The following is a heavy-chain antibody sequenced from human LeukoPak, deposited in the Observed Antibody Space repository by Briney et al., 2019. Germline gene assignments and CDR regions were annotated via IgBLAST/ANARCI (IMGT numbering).Heavy chain of an antibody. CDR2: IYPGDSDT. CDR3: ARHGCFGSGSCYFDY. J-gene: IGHJ4*02. V-gene: IGHV5-51*01. D-gene: IGHD3-10*01. CDR1: VYSFSNHW. Sequence: GESLKISSKGSVYSFSNHWIGWVRQKPGKGPEWMALIYPGDSDTKYSSSFQGQVTVSADKSTSTAYLQWRSLKASDTATYYCARHGCFGSGSCYFDYWGQGVLVTVSS.